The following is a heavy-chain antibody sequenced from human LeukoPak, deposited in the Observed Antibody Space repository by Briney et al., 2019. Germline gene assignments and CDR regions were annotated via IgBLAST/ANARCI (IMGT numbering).Heavy chain of an antibody. CDR1: GFTFSSYS. Sequence: GGSLRLSCAASGFTFSSYSMNWARQAPGKGLEWVSSISSSSTYIYYADSVKGRFTISRDNAKNSLFLQMNSLRAEDTAVYYCARSPTSPLYYYDSSGYYYDPYNWFDPWGQGTLVTVSS. CDR2: ISSSSTYI. CDR3: ARSPTSPLYYYDSSGYYYDPYNWFDP. J-gene: IGHJ5*02. V-gene: IGHV3-21*01. D-gene: IGHD3-22*01.